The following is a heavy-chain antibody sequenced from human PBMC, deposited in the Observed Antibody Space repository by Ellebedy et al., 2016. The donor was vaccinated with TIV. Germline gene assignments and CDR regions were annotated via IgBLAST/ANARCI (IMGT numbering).Heavy chain of an antibody. J-gene: IGHJ2*01. CDR3: AVVAGRWYFDL. Sequence: GESLKISCAASGFTFSSFAMHWIRQAPGKGMEYVSAINNNGGSTFYADLVKGRFTVSSDNSKNTLFLQMSSLRDEDTAWYHIAVVAGRWYFDLWGRGTLVTVSS. V-gene: IGHV3-64D*09. CDR1: GFTFSSFA. CDR2: INNNGGST. D-gene: IGHD6-19*01.